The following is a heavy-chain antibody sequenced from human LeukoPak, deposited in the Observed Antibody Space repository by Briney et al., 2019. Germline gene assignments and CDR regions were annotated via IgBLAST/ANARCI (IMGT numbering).Heavy chain of an antibody. CDR3: ARGPVVPAAMDGYHNWFDP. D-gene: IGHD2-2*01. J-gene: IGHJ5*02. Sequence: PGGSLRLSCAASGFTFSSYSMNWVRQAPGKGLEWVSSISSSSSYIYYADSVKGRFTISRDNAKNSLYLQMNSLRAEDTAVYYCARGPVVPAAMDGYHNWFDPWGQGTLVTVSS. V-gene: IGHV3-21*01. CDR2: ISSSSSYI. CDR1: GFTFSSYS.